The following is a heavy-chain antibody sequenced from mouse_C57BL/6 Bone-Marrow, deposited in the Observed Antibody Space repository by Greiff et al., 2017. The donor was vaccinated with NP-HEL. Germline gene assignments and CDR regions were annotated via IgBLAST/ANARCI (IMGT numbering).Heavy chain of an antibody. D-gene: IGHD1-1*01. CDR3: ARGGVTTVVARTPFAY. J-gene: IGHJ3*01. V-gene: IGHV1-9*01. CDR1: GYTFTGYW. Sequence: QVQLQQSGAELMKPGASVKLSCKATGYTFTGYWIEWVKQRPGHGLEWIGEILPGSGSTNYNEKFKGKATFTADTSSNTAYMQLSSLTTEDSAIYYGARGGVTTVVARTPFAYWGQGTLVTVSA. CDR2: ILPGSGST.